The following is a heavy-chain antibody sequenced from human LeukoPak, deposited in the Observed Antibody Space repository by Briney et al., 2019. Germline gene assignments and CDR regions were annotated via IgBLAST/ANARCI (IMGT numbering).Heavy chain of an antibody. CDR2: IVVGSSNT. V-gene: IGHV1-58*02. CDR1: GFTFTSSA. CDR3: AAEGCTNGVCYRAFDI. Sequence: SVKVSCKASGFTFTSSAMQWVRQARGQRLEWIGWIVVGSSNTNYAQKFQERVTITRDMSTSTAYMELSSLRSEDTAVYYCAAEGCTNGVCYRAFDIWGQGTMVTVSS. D-gene: IGHD2-8*01. J-gene: IGHJ3*02.